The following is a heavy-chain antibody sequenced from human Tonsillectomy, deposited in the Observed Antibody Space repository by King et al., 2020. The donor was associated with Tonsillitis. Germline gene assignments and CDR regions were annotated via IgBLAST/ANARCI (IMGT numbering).Heavy chain of an antibody. CDR3: AGVTVGGGYSYGSQGAFDY. D-gene: IGHD5-18*01. Sequence: HVQLVESGGGVVQPGRSLRLSCAASGFTFSSYAMHWVRQAPGKGLEWVAVISYDGSNKYYADSVKGRFTISRDNSKNTLYLQMNSLRAEETAVYYCAGVTVGGGYSYGSQGAFDYWGQGTLVTVSS. CDR2: ISYDGSNK. J-gene: IGHJ4*02. CDR1: GFTFSSYA. V-gene: IGHV3-30*01.